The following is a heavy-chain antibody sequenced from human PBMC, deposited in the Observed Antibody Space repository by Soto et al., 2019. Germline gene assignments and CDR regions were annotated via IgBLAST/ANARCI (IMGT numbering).Heavy chain of an antibody. J-gene: IGHJ6*02. D-gene: IGHD3-10*01. Sequence: EVQLVESGGGLVKPGGSLRLSCAASGFTFSSYSMNWVRQAPGKGLEWVSSISSSSSYIYYADSVKGRFTISRDNAKNSLYLQMNSLRAEDTAVYYCARFGAYYYGSGESASYYYGMDVWGQGTTVTVSS. CDR2: ISSSSSYI. CDR1: GFTFSSYS. V-gene: IGHV3-21*01. CDR3: ARFGAYYYGSGESASYYYGMDV.